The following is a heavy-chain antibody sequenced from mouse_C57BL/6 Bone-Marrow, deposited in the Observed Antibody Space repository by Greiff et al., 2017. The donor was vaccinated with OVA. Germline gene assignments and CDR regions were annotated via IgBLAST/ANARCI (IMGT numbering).Heavy chain of an antibody. V-gene: IGHV8-12*01. CDR1: GFSLNTSNMG. CDR2: IYWDDDK. J-gene: IGHJ4*01. CDR3: ARRGSYCTRGYYAMDY. Sequence: QVTLKVSGPGILQSSQTLSLTCSFSGFSLNTSNMGVSWLRQPSGKGLEWLAHIYWDDDKRYNPSLKSRLTISKHTSRNQVFLRITSVDTADTATYYCARRGSYCTRGYYAMDYWGQGTSVTVSS. D-gene: IGHD2-12*01.